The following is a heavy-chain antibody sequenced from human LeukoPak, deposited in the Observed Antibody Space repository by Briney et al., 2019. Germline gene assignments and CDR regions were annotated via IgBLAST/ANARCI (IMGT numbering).Heavy chain of an antibody. D-gene: IGHD6-19*01. CDR3: ARAYSSGWGAFDI. J-gene: IGHJ3*02. V-gene: IGHV4-59*01. Sequence: SETLSLTCTVSGGSISSYYWSWIRQPPGKGLEWIGYIYYSGSTNYNPSLKSRVTISVDTSKNQFSLKLSSVTAADTAVYYCARAYSSGWGAFDIWGQGTMVTVSS. CDR2: IYYSGST. CDR1: GGSISSYY.